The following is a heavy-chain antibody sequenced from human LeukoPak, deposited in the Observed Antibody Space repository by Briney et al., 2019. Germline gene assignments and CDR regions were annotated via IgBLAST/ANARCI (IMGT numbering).Heavy chain of an antibody. CDR1: GYSISSGYY. J-gene: IGHJ4*02. CDR3: AVSASGYYYGIDY. V-gene: IGHV4-38-2*01. D-gene: IGHD3-22*01. Sequence: SETLSLTCAVSGYSISSGYYWGWVRQPPGKGLEWIGSVYHSGNTYYNPSLKSRVTISVDRSKNQFSLKLSSVTAADTAVYYCAVSASGYYYGIDYWGQGTLVTVSS. CDR2: VYHSGNT.